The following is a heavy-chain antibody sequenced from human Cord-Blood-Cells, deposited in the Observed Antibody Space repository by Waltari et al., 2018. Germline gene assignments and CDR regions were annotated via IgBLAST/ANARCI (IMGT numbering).Heavy chain of an antibody. D-gene: IGHD3-10*01. J-gene: IGHJ6*02. CDR2: INHSRST. CDR3: ATLRVRSGSYYYYYGMDV. CDR1: GGSFSGYY. Sequence: QVQLQQWGAGLLKPSETLSLTCAVYGGSFSGYYWSWIRQPPGKGLEWIGEINHSRSTNHTPSLKSRVTISVDTSTNQFSLKLGSVTAADTAVYYCATLRVRSGSYYYYYGMDVWGQGTTVTVSS. V-gene: IGHV4-34*01.